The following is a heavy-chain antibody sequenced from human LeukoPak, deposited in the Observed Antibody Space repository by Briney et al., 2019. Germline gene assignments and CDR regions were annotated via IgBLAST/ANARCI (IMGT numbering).Heavy chain of an antibody. V-gene: IGHV1-18*01. D-gene: IGHD4-11*01. CDR1: GYTFTSYG. Sequence: RASVKVSCKASGYTFTSYGISWVRQAPGQGLEWMGWINPYNGNTNYAQKLQGRVTMTTDTSTSTAYMELRSLRSDDTAVYYCARDRPYSGAAHFDPWGQGTLVTVSS. CDR3: ARDRPYSGAAHFDP. J-gene: IGHJ5*02. CDR2: INPYNGNT.